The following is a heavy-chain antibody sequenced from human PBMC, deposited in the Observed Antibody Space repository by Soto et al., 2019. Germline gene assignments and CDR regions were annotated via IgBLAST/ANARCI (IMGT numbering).Heavy chain of an antibody. J-gene: IGHJ6*02. CDR2: SRSKAYGGTT. D-gene: IGHD1-26*01. CDR1: GFTFGDYA. V-gene: IGHV3-49*04. Sequence: GGSLRLSCTASGFTFGDYAMNWVRQAPGKGREWVGFSRSKAYGGTTEYAASVKGRFTISRDDSKTIAYLQMNSLKTEDTAVYYCTRGGAAYYYYGMDVWGQGTTVTVSS. CDR3: TRGGAAYYYYGMDV.